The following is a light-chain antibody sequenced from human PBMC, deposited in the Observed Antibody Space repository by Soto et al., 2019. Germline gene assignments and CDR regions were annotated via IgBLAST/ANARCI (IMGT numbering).Light chain of an antibody. Sequence: QSALTQPRSVSGSPGQSVTISCAGTTSDVGGYNFVSWYQQRPGEVPKLMIYDVSIRPSGVPDRFSGSKSGNTASLTISGLQAEDEADYYCCSYVGSDTSFVFGSGTKVTVL. CDR3: CSYVGSDTSFV. V-gene: IGLV2-11*01. CDR2: DVS. J-gene: IGLJ1*01. CDR1: TSDVGGYNF.